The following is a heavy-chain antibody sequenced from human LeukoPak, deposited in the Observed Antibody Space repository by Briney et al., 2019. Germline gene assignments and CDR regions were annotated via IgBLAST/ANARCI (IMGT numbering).Heavy chain of an antibody. D-gene: IGHD3-10*01. CDR1: GFTFSSYG. Sequence: GGSLRLSCAASGFTFSSYGMHWVRQAPGKGLEWVAVISYDGSNKYYADSVKGRFTISRDNSKNTLYLQMNSLRAEDTAVYYCAKDRTRYYYGSMDYWGQGTLVTVSS. V-gene: IGHV3-30*18. CDR3: AKDRTRYYYGSMDY. J-gene: IGHJ4*02. CDR2: ISYDGSNK.